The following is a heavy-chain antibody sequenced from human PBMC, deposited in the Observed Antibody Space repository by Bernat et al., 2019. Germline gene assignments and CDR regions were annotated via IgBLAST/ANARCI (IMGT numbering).Heavy chain of an antibody. Sequence: EVQLVESGGGLVKPGGSLGLSCAASGLTFSSYSMNWVRQPPGKGLEWVSSISSISSYIYYADAVKGRFTISRDNAKNSLYLQMNSLRAEDTAVYYCARDSDILTGYGRYYYYGMDVWGQGTTVTVSS. CDR2: ISSISSYI. D-gene: IGHD3-9*01. V-gene: IGHV3-21*01. J-gene: IGHJ6*02. CDR1: GLTFSSYS. CDR3: ARDSDILTGYGRYYYYGMDV.